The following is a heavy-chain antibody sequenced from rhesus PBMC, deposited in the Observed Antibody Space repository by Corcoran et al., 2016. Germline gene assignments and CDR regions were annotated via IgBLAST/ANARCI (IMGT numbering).Heavy chain of an antibody. CDR3: ARDNHPSGWALDV. V-gene: IGHV4-80*01. CDR2: INGNGGDT. CDR1: GASIRSYW. D-gene: IGHD6-37*01. J-gene: IGHJ5-2*02. Sequence: QVQLQESGPGLVKPLETLSLTCTVSGASIRSYWWSWIRQSPGRGLEWIGEINGNGGDTNYNPPLKSRVTISKDASSNQFSLKVSSVTAADTAVYHCARDNHPSGWALDVWDRGVLVTVSS.